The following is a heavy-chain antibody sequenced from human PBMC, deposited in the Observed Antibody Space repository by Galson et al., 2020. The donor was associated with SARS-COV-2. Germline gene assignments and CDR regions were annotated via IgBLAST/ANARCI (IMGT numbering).Heavy chain of an antibody. J-gene: IGHJ4*02. CDR1: GFTFSSYA. CDR2: ISGSGGST. D-gene: IGHD2-2*01. Sequence: GGSLRLSCAASGFTFSSYAMSWVRQAPGKGLEWVSAISGSGGSTYYADSVKGRFTTSRDNSKNTLYLQMNSLRAEDTAVYYCAKEGISVVPAAKSKWYWGQGTLVTVSS. CDR3: AKEGISVVPAAKSKWY. V-gene: IGHV3-23*01.